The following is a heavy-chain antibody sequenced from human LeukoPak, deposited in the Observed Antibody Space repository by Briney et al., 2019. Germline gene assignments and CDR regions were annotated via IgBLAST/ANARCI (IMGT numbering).Heavy chain of an antibody. J-gene: IGHJ3*01. V-gene: IGHV3-9*01. CDR2: ISGNIGII. CDR3: ARARYLGLTDGAADRGAFDV. CDR1: RFIFDDYA. Sequence: GGSLRLSCAASRFIFDDYAMHWVRQVPGKGLEGVSGISGNIGIIGFADSVKGRFTISRDNAKNSLFLQINSLTLEDTALYYCARARYLGLTDGAADRGAFDVWGRGTMVTVSS. D-gene: IGHD3-10*01.